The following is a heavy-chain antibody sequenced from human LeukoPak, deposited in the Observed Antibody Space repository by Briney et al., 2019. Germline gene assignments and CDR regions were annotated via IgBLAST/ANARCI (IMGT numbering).Heavy chain of an antibody. CDR3: GRWLLGMAHFGC. V-gene: IGHV6-1*01. D-gene: IGHD2-15*01. Sequence: SPTLSLTYAISGDSVSSKSVAWNWVRQSPPRGLEWLGSTCYKYRWSNDYDVSVKSRISINPDTSKNPFSLQLNSVTPDDTALYCCGRWLLGMAHFGCWGQGTLVIVS. CDR2: TCYKYRWSN. J-gene: IGHJ4*02. CDR1: GDSVSSKSVA.